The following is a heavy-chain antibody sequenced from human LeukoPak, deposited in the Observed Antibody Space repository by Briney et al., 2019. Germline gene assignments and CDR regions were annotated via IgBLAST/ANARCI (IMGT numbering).Heavy chain of an antibody. Sequence: GGSLRLSCAASGFTFSSFWMSWVRQAPGEGLEWVANIKQEGSEKYYVDSVKGRFTISRDNAKNSLSMQMNSLRAEDTAVYYCARGRYNFDLWGPGTQVTVSS. J-gene: IGHJ2*01. CDR1: GFTFSSFW. V-gene: IGHV3-7*04. CDR3: ARGRYNFDL. D-gene: IGHD5-24*01. CDR2: IKQEGSEK.